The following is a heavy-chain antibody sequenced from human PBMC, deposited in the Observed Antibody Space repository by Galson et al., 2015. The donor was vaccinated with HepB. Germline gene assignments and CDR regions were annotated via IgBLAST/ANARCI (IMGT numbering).Heavy chain of an antibody. D-gene: IGHD6-19*01. V-gene: IGHV3-21*01. CDR2: VGSGSRSFI. J-gene: IGHJ3*02. CDR1: RFMATNYT. CDR3: AREGAVGGWSIDGFDI. Sequence: SLRLSCAASRFMATNYTLHWVRLAPVKVQGLVSSVGSGSRSFIFYAASVMSRSTISRDNAKNSLFLQMNSLRAEDTAIYYCAREGAVGGWSIDGFDIWGQGTIVTVSS.